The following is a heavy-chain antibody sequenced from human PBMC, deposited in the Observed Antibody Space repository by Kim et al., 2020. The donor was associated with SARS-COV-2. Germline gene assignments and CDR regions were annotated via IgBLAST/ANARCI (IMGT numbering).Heavy chain of an antibody. CDR1: GFTFSDST. CDR3: ARPRWGLVGPTYAMDV. J-gene: IGHJ6*02. D-gene: IGHD2-21*02. V-gene: IGHV3-73*01. Sequence: GGSLRLSCAASGFTFSDSTIHWVRQASGKGLEWVGRIRSITENYATAYGASVKGRFSISRDDSRYTAYLQMRSLKIEDTAGYYCARPRWGLVGPTYAMDVWGQGTTVTV. CDR2: IRSITENYAT.